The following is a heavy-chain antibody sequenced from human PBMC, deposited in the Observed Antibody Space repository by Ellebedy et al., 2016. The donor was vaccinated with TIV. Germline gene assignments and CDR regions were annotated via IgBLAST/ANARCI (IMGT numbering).Heavy chain of an antibody. CDR2: ISHDGSVQ. Sequence: GESLKISCAASGFTFSRFGMQWFRQAPGKGLEWVAVISHDGSVQYYADSVKGRFTISRDDSKNTLSLQMSSLRSEDTAVYYCEKETTELTATTVYWGQGTLVTVSS. V-gene: IGHV3-30*18. CDR3: EKETTELTATTVY. CDR1: GFTFSRFG. J-gene: IGHJ4*02. D-gene: IGHD1-1*01.